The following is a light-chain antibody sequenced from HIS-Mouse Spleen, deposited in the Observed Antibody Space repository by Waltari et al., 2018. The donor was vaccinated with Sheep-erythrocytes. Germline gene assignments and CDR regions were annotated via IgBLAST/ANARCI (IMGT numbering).Light chain of an antibody. CDR3: CSYAGSYTVV. J-gene: IGLJ2*01. CDR1: SSDGGGYNY. CDR2: DVS. Sequence: QSALTQPRSVSGSPGQSVTIPCTGTSSDGGGYNYGSWYQQHPGKAPKLMIYDVSKRPSGVPDRFSGSKSGNTASLTISGLQAEDEADYYCCSYAGSYTVVFGGGTKLTVL. V-gene: IGLV2-11*01.